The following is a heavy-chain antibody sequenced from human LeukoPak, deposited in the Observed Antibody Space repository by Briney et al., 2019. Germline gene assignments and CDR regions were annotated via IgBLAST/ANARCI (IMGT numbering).Heavy chain of an antibody. CDR3: ARKSRDAYNP. V-gene: IGHV1-2*02. CDR1: GYTFNGNF. D-gene: IGHD5-24*01. CDR2: INPNSGTT. Sequence: GASVKVSCKGSGYTFNGNFIHWVRQAPGQGFEWMGWINPNSGTTTYAQKFHGRVTLTRDTSITTAYMDLSGLRSDDTAVYYCARKSRDAYNPWGQGTLVTVSS. J-gene: IGHJ5*02.